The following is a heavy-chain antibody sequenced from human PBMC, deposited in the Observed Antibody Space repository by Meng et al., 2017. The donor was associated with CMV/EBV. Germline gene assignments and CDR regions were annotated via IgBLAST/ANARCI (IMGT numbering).Heavy chain of an antibody. CDR1: GYPFTSNG. D-gene: IGHD3-22*01. J-gene: IGHJ4*02. CDR3: ARGGRYYYDSSGYCDY. V-gene: IGHV1-18*01. CDR2: ISAYNGNT. Sequence: QGQGVSSGAWGEKPGAAVKVSCKASGYPFTSNGISWVRQDPGQGLEWMGWISAYNGNTNYAQKLQGRVTMTTDTSTSTAYMELRSLRSDDTAVYYCARGGRYYYDSSGYCDYWGQGTLVTVSS.